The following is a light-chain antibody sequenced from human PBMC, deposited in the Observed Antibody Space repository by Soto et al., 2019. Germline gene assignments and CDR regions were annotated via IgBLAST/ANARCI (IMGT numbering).Light chain of an antibody. CDR3: SSYAGSNNLV. CDR1: SSDVGGYNY. CDR2: EVS. V-gene: IGLV2-8*01. Sequence: QSALTQPPSASGSPGQSVTISCTGTSSDVGGYNYVSWYQQHPGKAPKLMIYEVSKRPSGVPDRFSGSKSGNTASLTVFGLQAEDEADYYCSSYAGSNNLVFGGGTQLTVL. J-gene: IGLJ2*01.